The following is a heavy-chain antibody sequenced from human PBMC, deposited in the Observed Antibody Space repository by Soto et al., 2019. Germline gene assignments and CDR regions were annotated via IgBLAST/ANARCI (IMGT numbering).Heavy chain of an antibody. Sequence: VASVKVSCKASGYSFTDYHIHWVRHAPGQGLEWLGRINPKSGGTSTAQKFQGWVTMTTDTSISTASMELTRLTSDDTAIYYCARGDSTDCSNGVCSFFYNHDMDVWGQGTTVTVSS. J-gene: IGHJ6*02. CDR1: GYSFTDYH. V-gene: IGHV1-2*04. CDR2: INPKSGGT. D-gene: IGHD2-8*01. CDR3: ARGDSTDCSNGVCSFFYNHDMDV.